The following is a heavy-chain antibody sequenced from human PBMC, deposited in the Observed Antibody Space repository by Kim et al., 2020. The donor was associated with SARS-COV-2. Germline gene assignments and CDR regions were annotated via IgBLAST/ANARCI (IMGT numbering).Heavy chain of an antibody. CDR2: IKQDGSEK. CDR1: GFTFSSYW. CDR3: ARDGPKYCSSTSCYVDAFDI. D-gene: IGHD2-2*01. V-gene: IGHV3-7*01. J-gene: IGHJ3*02. Sequence: GGSLRLSCAASGFTFSSYWMSWVRQAPGKGLEWVANIKQDGSEKYYVDSVKGRFTISRDNAKNSLYLQMNSLRAEDTAVYYCARDGPKYCSSTSCYVDAFDIWGQGTMVTVSS.